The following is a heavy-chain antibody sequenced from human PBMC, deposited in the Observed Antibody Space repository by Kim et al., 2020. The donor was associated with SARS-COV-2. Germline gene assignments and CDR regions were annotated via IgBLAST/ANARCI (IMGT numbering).Heavy chain of an antibody. CDR3: AKDRGYGGNWDELDI. D-gene: IGHD1-20*01. J-gene: IGHJ3*02. Sequence: ADAMKGRFPISRDNSKNTLYMQMNKLRVEDTAIYYCAKDRGYGGNWDELDIWGQGTLVTVSS. V-gene: IGHV3-33*03.